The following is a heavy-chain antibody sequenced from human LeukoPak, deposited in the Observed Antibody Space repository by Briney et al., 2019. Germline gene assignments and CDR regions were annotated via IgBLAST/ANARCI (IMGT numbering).Heavy chain of an antibody. Sequence: ASVKVSCKASGYTFTSYDINWVRQATGQGLEWMGWMNPNSGNTGYAQKFQGRVTMTRNTSISTAYMELSSLRSEDTAVYYCAGGPSTLNYDFWSGYYFQYYYYGMDVWGQGTTVTVSS. V-gene: IGHV1-8*01. CDR1: GYTFTSYD. CDR2: MNPNSGNT. D-gene: IGHD3-3*01. J-gene: IGHJ6*02. CDR3: AGGPSTLNYDFWSGYYFQYYYYGMDV.